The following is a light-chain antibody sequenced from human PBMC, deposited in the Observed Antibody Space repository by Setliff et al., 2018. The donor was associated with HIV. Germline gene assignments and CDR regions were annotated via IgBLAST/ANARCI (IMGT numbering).Light chain of an antibody. CDR1: TSDVGAYDY. J-gene: IGLJ2*01. CDR2: EVN. Sequence: QSVLTQPASVSGSPGQSITISCTGTTSDVGAYDYVSWYQQHPGKAPKLLIYEVNNRPSGVSTRFSGSKSGSTASLTISGLQAEDEADYHCSSYTTTSTVVFGGGTKVTVL. CDR3: SSYTTTSTVV. V-gene: IGLV2-14*01.